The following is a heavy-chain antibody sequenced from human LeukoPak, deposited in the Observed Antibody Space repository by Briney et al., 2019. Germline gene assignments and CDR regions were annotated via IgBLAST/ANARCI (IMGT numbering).Heavy chain of an antibody. V-gene: IGHV3-23*01. Sequence: PGGSLRLSCSASGFTFSSYAMPWVRQAPGKGLEWVSATSGSGASTYYADSVRGRFTISRDNSKNTLYLQMNSLRVEDTAVFYCAKGLGRRSSSWDMLNHWGQGTLVTVSS. J-gene: IGHJ5*02. CDR1: GFTFSSYA. CDR2: TSGSGAST. CDR3: AKGLGRRSSSWDMLNH. D-gene: IGHD6-13*01.